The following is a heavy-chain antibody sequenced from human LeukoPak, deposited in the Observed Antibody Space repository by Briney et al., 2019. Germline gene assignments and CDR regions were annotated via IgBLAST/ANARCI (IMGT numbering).Heavy chain of an antibody. D-gene: IGHD6-19*01. CDR2: INKDGSEK. J-gene: IGHJ4*02. V-gene: IGHV3-7*05. CDR3: ATYGIGVAALDY. Sequence: GGPLRLSCVVSRFTFSNYWMAWVRQAPGEGLEWVASINKDGSEKYYVDSVKGRFTISRDNAKNSLYLQMTSLRAEDTAVYYCATYGIGVAALDYWGQGTLVTVSS. CDR1: RFTFSNYW.